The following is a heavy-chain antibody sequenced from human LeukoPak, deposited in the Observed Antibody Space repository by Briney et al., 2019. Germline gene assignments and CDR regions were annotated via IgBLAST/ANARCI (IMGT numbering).Heavy chain of an antibody. V-gene: IGHV3-23*01. CDR1: GFTVSSYA. Sequence: GGSLRLSCAASGFTVSSYAMTWVRQAPGKGLEWVSAIGYSAGDTYYADSVKGRFTISRDNTQNTVYLQMNSLRAEDTAVYYCAKSGSYFSDYWGQGTLVTVSS. CDR3: AKSGSYFSDY. CDR2: IGYSAGDT. D-gene: IGHD1-26*01. J-gene: IGHJ4*02.